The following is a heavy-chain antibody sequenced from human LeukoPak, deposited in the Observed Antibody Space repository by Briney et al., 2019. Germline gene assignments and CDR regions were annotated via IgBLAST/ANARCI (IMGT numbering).Heavy chain of an antibody. CDR2: FDPKEGER. J-gene: IGHJ4*01. CDR1: GDTLTDLS. V-gene: IGHV1-24*01. CDR3: TTREIVVEPAQTSMVRGVLWGSDF. D-gene: IGHD3-10*01. Sequence: ASVKVSCKVSGDTLTDLSMHWVRQAPGKGLEWMGGFDPKEGERDYAHTFQGRFTMTEDTSSGTAYMELNSLRSEDTAVYYCTTREIVVEPAQTSMVRGVLWGSDFWGHGTLVTVSS.